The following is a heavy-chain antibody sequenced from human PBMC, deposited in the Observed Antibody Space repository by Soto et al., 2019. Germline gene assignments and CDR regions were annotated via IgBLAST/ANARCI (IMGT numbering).Heavy chain of an antibody. CDR3: TTSITMVRGVIMGYYYGMDV. V-gene: IGHV3-15*07. CDR1: GFTFSNAW. Sequence: GGSLRLSCAASGFTFSNAWMNWVRQAPGKGLEWVGRIKSKTDGGTTDYAAPVKGRFTISRDDSKNTLYLQMNSLKTEDTAVYYCTTSITMVRGVIMGYYYGMDVWGQGTTVTVSS. D-gene: IGHD3-10*01. J-gene: IGHJ6*02. CDR2: IKSKTDGGTT.